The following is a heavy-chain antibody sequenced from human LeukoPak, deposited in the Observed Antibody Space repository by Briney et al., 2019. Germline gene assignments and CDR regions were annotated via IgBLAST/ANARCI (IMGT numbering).Heavy chain of an antibody. J-gene: IGHJ4*02. CDR2: ISWNSGSI. CDR1: GFTFDDYA. V-gene: IGHV3-9*01. Sequence: PGRSLRLSCAASGFTFDDYAMHWVRQAPGKGLEWVSGISWNSGSIGYADSVKGRFTISRDNAKNSLYLQLNSLRVDDTAVYYCARAYTDYAEGGYWGQGTLITVSS. CDR3: ARAYTDYAEGGY. D-gene: IGHD5-12*01.